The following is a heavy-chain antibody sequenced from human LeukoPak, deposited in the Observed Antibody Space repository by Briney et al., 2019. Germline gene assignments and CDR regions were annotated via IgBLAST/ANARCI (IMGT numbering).Heavy chain of an antibody. Sequence: ASVKVSCKASGYTFTGYYMHRVRQAPGQGLEWMGWINPNSGGTNYAQKFQGRVTMTRDTSISTAYMELSRLRSDDTAVYYCARVSGSGWYRRFDYWGQGTLVTVSS. CDR3: ARVSGSGWYRRFDY. V-gene: IGHV1-2*02. J-gene: IGHJ4*02. CDR1: GYTFTGYY. D-gene: IGHD6-19*01. CDR2: INPNSGGT.